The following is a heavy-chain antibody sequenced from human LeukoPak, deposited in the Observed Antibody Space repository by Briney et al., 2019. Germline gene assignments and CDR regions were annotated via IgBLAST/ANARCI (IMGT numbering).Heavy chain of an antibody. Sequence: GGSLTLSCAASGFTVITNDMTWVRQAPGKGLEWVSVLYSDGNTKYADSVQGRFTISRDNSKNTLYLEMNSLSPDDTAVYYCARGVEPLAANTLAYWGQGTLVTVPS. V-gene: IGHV3-53*01. D-gene: IGHD1-14*01. J-gene: IGHJ4*02. CDR2: LYSDGNT. CDR1: GFTVITND. CDR3: ARGVEPLAANTLAY.